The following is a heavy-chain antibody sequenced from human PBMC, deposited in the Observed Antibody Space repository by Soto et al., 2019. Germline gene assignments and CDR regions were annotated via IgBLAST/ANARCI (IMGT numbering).Heavy chain of an antibody. CDR1: GFTFNYYA. J-gene: IGHJ4*02. CDR2: ISYDGNDK. CDR3: AKALGELSPESYDY. V-gene: IGHV3-30*18. D-gene: IGHD3-16*02. Sequence: QVQLVESGGGVVQPGTSLRLSCAASGFTFNYYAMHWVRQAPGKGLEWLAVISYDGNDKYYADSVKGRFTISRDNSKNTLSLQMNSLRPDDTAVYYFAKALGELSPESYDYWGQGTLISVSS.